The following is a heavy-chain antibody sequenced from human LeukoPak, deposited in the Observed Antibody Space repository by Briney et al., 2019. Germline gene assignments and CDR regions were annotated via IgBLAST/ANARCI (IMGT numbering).Heavy chain of an antibody. V-gene: IGHV3-11*01. Sequence: GGSLRLSCAGSGFIFSDFYMSWIRQAPGKGLEWVSLIYSCSDYIYYADSVKGRFTISRDNAKNSLYLQMNSLRAEDTAVYYCARSQWNPGKTTQTTWGQGTLVTVSS. CDR3: ARSQWNPGKTTQTT. J-gene: IGHJ5*02. CDR2: IYSCSDYI. D-gene: IGHD1-1*01. CDR1: GFIFSDFY.